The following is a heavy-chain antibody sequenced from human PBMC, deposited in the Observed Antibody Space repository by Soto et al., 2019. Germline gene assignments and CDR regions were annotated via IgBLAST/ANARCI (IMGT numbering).Heavy chain of an antibody. CDR2: INPSGGST. CDR3: ASSSRDYGDLDY. J-gene: IGHJ4*02. CDR1: GYTFTSYY. Sequence: ASVKVSCKASGYTFTSYYIHWVRQAPGQGLEWMGIINPSGGSTSYAQKFQGRVTMTRDTSTSTVYMELSSLRSEDTAVYYCASSSRDYGDLDYWGQGTLVTVSS. D-gene: IGHD4-17*01. V-gene: IGHV1-46*01.